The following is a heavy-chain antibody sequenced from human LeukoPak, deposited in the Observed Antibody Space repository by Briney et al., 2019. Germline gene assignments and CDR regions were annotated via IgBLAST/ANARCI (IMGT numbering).Heavy chain of an antibody. V-gene: IGHV3-7*01. CDR2: IKQDGSEK. CDR1: GFTFSSDW. D-gene: IGHD5-24*01. CDR3: ARSTNYSYYYMDV. Sequence: PGGSLRLSCAASGFTFSSDWMSWVRQAPGEGLEWVANIKQDGSEKYYVDSVKGRFTISRDNAKNSLYLQMNSLRAEDTAVYYCARSTNYSYYYMDVWGKGTTVTVSS. J-gene: IGHJ6*03.